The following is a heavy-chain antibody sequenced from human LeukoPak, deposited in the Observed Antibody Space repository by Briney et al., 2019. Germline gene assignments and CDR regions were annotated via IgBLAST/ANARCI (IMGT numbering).Heavy chain of an antibody. CDR2: IKQDGSEK. J-gene: IGHJ4*02. D-gene: IGHD3-22*01. V-gene: IGHV3-7*01. CDR1: GFTFSSYW. CDR3: ARDGLYFYDSSGYDY. Sequence: PGGSLRLSCAASGFTFSSYWMSWVRQAPGKGLERVANIKQDGSEKYYVDSVKGRFTISRDNAKNSLYLQMNSLRAEDTAVYYCARDGLYFYDSSGYDYSGQGTLVTVSS.